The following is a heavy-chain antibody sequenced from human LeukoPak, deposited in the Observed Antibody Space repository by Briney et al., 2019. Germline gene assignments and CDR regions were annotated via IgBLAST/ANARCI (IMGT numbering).Heavy chain of an antibody. V-gene: IGHV3-21*01. Sequence: NPGGSLRLSCAASGFTFSNYSMNWVCQAPGKGLECVSSIGSTSHFIYYADSLKGRVTISRDTATIARYLQMSSLRVEETAVYYCGRSCDGDCYADYWGQGTLVTVSS. CDR3: GRSCDGDCYADY. J-gene: IGHJ4*02. D-gene: IGHD2-21*02. CDR2: IGSTSHFI. CDR1: GFTFSNYS.